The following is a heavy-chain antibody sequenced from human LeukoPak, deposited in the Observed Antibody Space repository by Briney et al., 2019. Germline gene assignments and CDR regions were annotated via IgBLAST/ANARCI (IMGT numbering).Heavy chain of an antibody. J-gene: IGHJ6*03. V-gene: IGHV4-59*02. CDR2: IYFSGST. CDR3: ARDRSGYEYYYHYMDV. CDR1: GGSVSSYY. Sequence: SETLSLTCTVSGGSVSSYYWSWIRQPPGKGLEWIGYIYFSGSTNYNPSLKSRVTISVATYKNQFSLKLRSVTAADTAVYYCARDRSGYEYYYHYMDVWGKGTTVTVSS. D-gene: IGHD5-12*01.